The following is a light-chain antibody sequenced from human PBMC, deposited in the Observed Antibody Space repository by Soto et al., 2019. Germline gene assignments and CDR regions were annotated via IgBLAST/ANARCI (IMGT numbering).Light chain of an antibody. CDR3: QQRSNWPPIT. J-gene: IGKJ5*01. V-gene: IGKV3-11*01. CDR2: DAS. Sequence: IVLTQSQATLSLSPGERATLSCRASQSVKTFLVWYQQRPGQPPRLLIHDASHRAAGIPARFSGSGFGTDFTLTISSLEPEDAAVYDGQQRSNWPPITFCQGTRLE. CDR1: QSVKTF.